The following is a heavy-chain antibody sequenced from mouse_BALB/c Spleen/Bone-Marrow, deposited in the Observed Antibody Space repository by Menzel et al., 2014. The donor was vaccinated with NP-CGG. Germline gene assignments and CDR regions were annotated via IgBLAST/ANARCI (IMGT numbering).Heavy chain of an antibody. CDR2: IYPGDGDT. Sequence: VQLQQSGAELARPGASVKLSCEASGYTFTSYWMQWVKQRPGQGLEWIGAIYPGDGDTTYTQKFKGKATLTADKSSSTAYMQLSSLASEDSAVYYCARGAPFDYWGQGTTLTVSS. CDR3: ARGAPFDY. V-gene: IGHV1-87*01. CDR1: GYTFTSYW. J-gene: IGHJ2*01.